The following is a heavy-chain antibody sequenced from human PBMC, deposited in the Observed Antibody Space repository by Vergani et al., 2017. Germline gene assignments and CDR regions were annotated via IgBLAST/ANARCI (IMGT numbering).Heavy chain of an antibody. CDR2: INHSGST. J-gene: IGHJ6*02. D-gene: IGHD5-18*01. CDR3: ARAQKRGYSYGYPYYYYGMDV. CDR1: GGSFSGYY. V-gene: IGHV4-34*01. Sequence: QVQLQQWGAGLLKPSETLSLTCAVYGGSFSGYYWSWIRQPPGKGLEWSGEINHSGSTNYNPSLKSRVTISVDTSKNQFSLKLSSVTAADTAVYYCARAQKRGYSYGYPYYYYGMDVWGQGTTVTVSS.